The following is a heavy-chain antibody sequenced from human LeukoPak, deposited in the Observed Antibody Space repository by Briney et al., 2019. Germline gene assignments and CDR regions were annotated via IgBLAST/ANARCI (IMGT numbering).Heavy chain of an antibody. J-gene: IGHJ5*02. CDR2: ISSSSIYI. Sequence: GGSLRLSCAASGFTFSNYAMNWVRQAPGKGLEWVSSISSSSIYIYYADSVKGRFTISRDNAKNSLYLQMNSLRAEDTAVYYCARDTGSGNWFDPWGQGTLVIVSP. V-gene: IGHV3-21*01. CDR1: GFTFSNYA. D-gene: IGHD3-10*01. CDR3: ARDTGSGNWFDP.